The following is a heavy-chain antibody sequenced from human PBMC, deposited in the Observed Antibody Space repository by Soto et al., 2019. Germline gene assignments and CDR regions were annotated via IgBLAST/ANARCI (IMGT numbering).Heavy chain of an antibody. J-gene: IGHJ4*02. CDR2: INPNSGGT. D-gene: IGHD3-9*01. Sequence: ASVKVSCKASGYTFTGYYMHWVRQAPGQGLEWMGWINPNSGGTNYAQKFQGWVTMTRDTSISTAYMELSRLRSDDTAVYYCARALRYCDWLFDYWGQGTLVTVS. CDR3: ARALRYCDWLFDY. V-gene: IGHV1-2*04. CDR1: GYTFTGYY.